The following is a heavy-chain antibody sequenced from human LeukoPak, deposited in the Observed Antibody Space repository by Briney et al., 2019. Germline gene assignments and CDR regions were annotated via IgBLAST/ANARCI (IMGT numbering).Heavy chain of an antibody. CDR3: ARGRTTVTTDYFDY. V-gene: IGHV3-48*01. Sequence: GGSLRLSCAASGFTFSSYSVNWVRQAPGKGLEWVSYISSSSSTIYYADSVKGRFTISRDNAKNSLYLQMNSLRAEDTAVYYCARGRTTVTTDYFDYWGQGTLVTVSS. D-gene: IGHD4-17*01. J-gene: IGHJ4*02. CDR2: ISSSSSTI. CDR1: GFTFSSYS.